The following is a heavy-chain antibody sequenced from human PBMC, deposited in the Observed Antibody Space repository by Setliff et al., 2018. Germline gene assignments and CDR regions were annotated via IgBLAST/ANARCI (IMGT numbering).Heavy chain of an antibody. CDR3: TTAPLAAASTC. J-gene: IGHJ4*02. V-gene: IGHV3-23*01. D-gene: IGHD6-13*01. CDR1: GFAFSSSA. Sequence: GGSLRLSCAASGFAFSSSAMSWVRQAPGKGLEWVSAISNSGGGTYYADSVKGRFTISRDNSKNTLFLQMNSLRAEDTAVYYCTTAPLAAASTCWGQGTLVTV. CDR2: ISNSGGGT.